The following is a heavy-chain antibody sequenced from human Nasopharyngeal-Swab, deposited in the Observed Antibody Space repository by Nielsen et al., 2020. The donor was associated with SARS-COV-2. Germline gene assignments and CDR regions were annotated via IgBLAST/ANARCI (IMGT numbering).Heavy chain of an antibody. CDR1: GFSFNNHG. CDR3: AREGPYSGTNVFDI. V-gene: IGHV3-33*01. D-gene: IGHD5-12*01. J-gene: IGHJ3*02. Sequence: GESLKISCAASGFSFNNHGMHWVRQAPGKGLEWVAVIWSDGKTTKYADSVKGRLTISRYKSRNTLYLQMNNLRVEDTAIYYCAREGPYSGTNVFDIWGQGTMVTVSS. CDR2: IWSDGKTT.